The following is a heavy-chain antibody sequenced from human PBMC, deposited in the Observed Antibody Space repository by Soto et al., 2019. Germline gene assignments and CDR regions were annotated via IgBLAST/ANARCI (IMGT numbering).Heavy chain of an antibody. D-gene: IGHD4-17*01. Sequence: EVQLVESGGGLVQPGGSLKLSCAASGFTFSGSAMHWVRQASGKGLEWVGRIRSKANSYATAYAASVKGRFIISRDDSKNTAYLQMNSLKTEDTAVYYCTSWSMTTVFYWGQGTLVTVSS. J-gene: IGHJ4*02. CDR3: TSWSMTTVFY. CDR2: IRSKANSYAT. V-gene: IGHV3-73*01. CDR1: GFTFSGSA.